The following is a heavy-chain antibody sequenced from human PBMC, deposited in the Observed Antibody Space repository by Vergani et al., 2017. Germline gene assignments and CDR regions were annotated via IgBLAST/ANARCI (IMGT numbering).Heavy chain of an antibody. CDR3: ASELRSYYYYYGMDV. CDR2: ISYDGSNK. J-gene: IGHJ6*02. V-gene: IGHV3-30-3*01. CDR1: GFTFSSYA. D-gene: IGHD4-17*01. Sequence: QVQLVESGGGVVQPGRSLRLSCAASGFTFSSYAMHWVRQAPGKGLEWVAFISYDGSNKNYADSVKGRFTISRDKSKNTLYLQMNSLRAEDTAVYYCASELRSYYYYYGMDVWGQGTTVTVSS.